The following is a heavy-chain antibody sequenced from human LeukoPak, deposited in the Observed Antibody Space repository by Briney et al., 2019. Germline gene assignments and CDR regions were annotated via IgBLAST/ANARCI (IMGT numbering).Heavy chain of an antibody. CDR3: AKDYDSSGYLFDY. CDR1: GFTFSSYA. CDR2: ISGSGGST. Sequence: GGSLRLSCAASGFTFSSYAMSWVRQAPGRGLEWVSAISGSGGSTYYADSVKGRFTISRDNSKNTLYLQMNSLRAEDTAVYYCAKDYDSSGYLFDYWGQGTLVTVSS. V-gene: IGHV3-23*01. D-gene: IGHD3-22*01. J-gene: IGHJ4*02.